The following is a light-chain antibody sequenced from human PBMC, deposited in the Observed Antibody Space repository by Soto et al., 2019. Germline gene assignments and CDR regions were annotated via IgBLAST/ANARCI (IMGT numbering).Light chain of an antibody. Sequence: QSVLTQPPSVSAAPGQRVTISCSGSSSNIGNYAVSWYQQVPGTAPKLLIYSDRQRPSGIPDRFSGSKSGTSATLGITGLQTGDEADYYCASWDRSLTAGVFGTGTKVTVL. CDR3: ASWDRSLTAGV. CDR2: SDR. V-gene: IGLV1-51*01. J-gene: IGLJ1*01. CDR1: SSNIGNYA.